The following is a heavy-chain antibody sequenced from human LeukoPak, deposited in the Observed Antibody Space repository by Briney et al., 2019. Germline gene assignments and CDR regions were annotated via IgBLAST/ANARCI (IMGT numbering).Heavy chain of an antibody. J-gene: IGHJ4*02. CDR2: IYYSGST. V-gene: IGHV4-59*08. Sequence: SETLSLTCTGSGGSISSYYWSWIRQPPGKGLEWIGYIYYSGSTNYNPSLKSRVTISVDTSKNQFSLNLSSVTAADTAVYYCARHNADYDILTGYSHFHYYFDYWGQGTLVTVSS. CDR1: GGSISSYY. CDR3: ARHNADYDILTGYSHFHYYFDY. D-gene: IGHD3-9*01.